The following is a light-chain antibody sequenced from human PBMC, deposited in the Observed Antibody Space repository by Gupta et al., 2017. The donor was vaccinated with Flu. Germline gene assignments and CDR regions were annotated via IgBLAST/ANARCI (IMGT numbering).Light chain of an antibody. CDR2: GAA. V-gene: IGKV3-20*01. Sequence: GTLASSAGKRATLSWRASQSVSRDSLAGYQQKHGQSPRILIYGAATRATGIPDRCRGSGSGTDVTLTISSLEPEDFAVDYCHQYATGPLTFGGGTKVDIK. CDR3: HQYATGPLT. J-gene: IGKJ4*01. CDR1: QSVSRDS.